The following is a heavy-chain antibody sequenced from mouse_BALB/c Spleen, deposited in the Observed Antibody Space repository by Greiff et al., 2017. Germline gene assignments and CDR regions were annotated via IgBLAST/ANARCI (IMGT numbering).Heavy chain of an antibody. CDR1: GFAFSSYD. CDR3: ARRGNYDYYAMDY. V-gene: IGHV5-12-1*01. CDR2: ISSGGGST. J-gene: IGHJ4*01. D-gene: IGHD2-1*01. Sequence: EVHLVESGGGLVKPGGSLKLSCAASGFAFSSYDMSWVRQTPEKRLEWVAYISSGGGSTYYPDTVKGRFTISRDNAKNTLYLQMSSLKSEDTAMYYCARRGNYDYYAMDYWGQGTSVTVSS.